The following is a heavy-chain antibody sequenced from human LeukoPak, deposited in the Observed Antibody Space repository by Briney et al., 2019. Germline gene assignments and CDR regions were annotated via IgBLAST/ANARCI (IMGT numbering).Heavy chain of an antibody. D-gene: IGHD2-15*01. CDR3: VKNVGYCSSSSCSRLYFDC. CDR1: GFTFGSYT. Sequence: GGSLRLSCAASGFTFGSYTMSWVRQAPGKGLEWVSSIPGSRSPKYYADSVKGRFTSSRDNSKNTLYLQLTSLRVEDTAVYYCVKNVGYCSSSSCSRLYFDCWGQGSLVTVS. J-gene: IGHJ4*02. V-gene: IGHV3-23*01. CDR2: IPGSRSPK.